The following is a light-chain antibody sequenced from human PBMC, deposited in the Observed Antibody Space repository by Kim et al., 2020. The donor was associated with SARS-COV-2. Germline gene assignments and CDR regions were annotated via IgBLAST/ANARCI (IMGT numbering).Light chain of an antibody. J-gene: IGKJ2*03. Sequence: DIVMTQSPLSLPVTPGEPASISCRSSQSLLHSNGYNYLDWYLQKPGQSPQLLIYLGSNRASGVPDRFSGSGSGTDFTLKIRRVEAEDVGVYYCMQALQTPRFGQGTKLE. V-gene: IGKV2-28*01. CDR1: QSLLHSNGYNY. CDR3: MQALQTPR. CDR2: LGS.